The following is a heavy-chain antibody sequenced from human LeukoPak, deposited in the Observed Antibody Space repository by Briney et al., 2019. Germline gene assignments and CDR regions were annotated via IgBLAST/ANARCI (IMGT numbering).Heavy chain of an antibody. J-gene: IGHJ3*02. CDR3: ARDPTNDYGDYFDAFDI. V-gene: IGHV3-7*01. D-gene: IGHD4-17*01. CDR2: IKQDGSEK. CDR1: GFTFSSYW. Sequence: GGSLRLSCAASGFTFSSYWMSWVRQAPGKGLEWVANIKQDGSEKYYVDPVKGRFTISRDNAKNSLYLQMNSLRAEDTAVYYCARDPTNDYGDYFDAFDIWGQGTMVTVSS.